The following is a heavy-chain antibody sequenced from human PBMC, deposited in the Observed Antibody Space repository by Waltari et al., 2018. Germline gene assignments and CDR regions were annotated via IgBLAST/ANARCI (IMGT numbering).Heavy chain of an antibody. V-gene: IGHV4-4*02. CDR3: ARDRGRGIYLDS. CDR1: W. J-gene: IGHJ4*02. CDR2: IQRSGRT. D-gene: IGHD2-15*01. Sequence: WWSWVRQSPEKGLEWIGQIQRSGRTHYNPSFESRVSISIYTSNNQFSLKVSSTTAADTAVYYCARDRGRGIYLDSWGRGTLVTVSA.